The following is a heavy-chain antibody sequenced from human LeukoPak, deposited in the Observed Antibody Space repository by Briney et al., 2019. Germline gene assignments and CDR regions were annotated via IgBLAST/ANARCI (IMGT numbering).Heavy chain of an antibody. CDR1: GDSISSGDYY. CDR2: ISSSGST. V-gene: IGHV4-61*02. Sequence: PSQTLSLTCTVSGDSISSGDYYWSWIRQPAGKGLEWIGRISSSGSTNYNPSLKCRVTMSVDMSTNKISLKLSSVTAADTAVYYCARGSGGDGSGSLWGQGTLVTVSS. CDR3: ARGSGGDGSGSL. D-gene: IGHD3-10*01. J-gene: IGHJ4*02.